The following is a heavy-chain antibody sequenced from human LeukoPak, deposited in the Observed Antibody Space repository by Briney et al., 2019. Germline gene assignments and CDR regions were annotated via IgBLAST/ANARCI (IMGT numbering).Heavy chain of an antibody. J-gene: IGHJ4*02. CDR2: ISYDGSNK. CDR3: AKDSHGYCSGGSCYSFDY. V-gene: IGHV3-30*18. D-gene: IGHD2-15*01. Sequence: GRSLRLSCAASGFTFSSYGMHWVRQAPGKGLEWVAVISYDGSNKYYADSVKGRFTISRDNSKNTLYLQMNSLRAEDTAVYYCAKDSHGYCSGGSCYSFDYWGQGTLVTVSS. CDR1: GFTFSSYG.